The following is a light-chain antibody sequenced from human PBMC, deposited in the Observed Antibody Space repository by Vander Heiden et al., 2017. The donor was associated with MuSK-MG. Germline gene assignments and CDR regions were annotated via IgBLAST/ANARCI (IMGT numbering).Light chain of an antibody. V-gene: IGKV3-15*01. Sequence: EIVMTQSPATLSVSPGERATLSCRASQSVSSNLAWYQQKPGQAPRLLIYGASTRATGIPARFSGSGYGTEFTLTISSRQSEDFAVYYCQQYNDWPPWTFGQGTKVKIK. CDR3: QQYNDWPPWT. CDR1: QSVSSN. CDR2: GAS. J-gene: IGKJ1*01.